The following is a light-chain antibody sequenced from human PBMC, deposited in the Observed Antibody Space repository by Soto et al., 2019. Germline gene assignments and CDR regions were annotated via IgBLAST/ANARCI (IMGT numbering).Light chain of an antibody. J-gene: IGKJ1*01. V-gene: IGKV3D-15*01. CDR3: LQHYGNPQT. CDR1: QSVSSN. CDR2: DVS. Sequence: EIVMTQSPATLSVSPGERATLSCRASQSVSSNLAWFQQKPGQSPRLFIYDVSTRATGIPDRFSGSGSGTDFTLTISSLQAEDVAVYYCLQHYGNPQTFGQGTKVDIK.